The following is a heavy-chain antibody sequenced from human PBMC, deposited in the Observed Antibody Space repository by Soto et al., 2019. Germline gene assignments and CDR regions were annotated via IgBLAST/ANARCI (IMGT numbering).Heavy chain of an antibody. CDR2: IYSGGNT. D-gene: IGHD3-10*01. V-gene: IGHV3-66*01. J-gene: IGHJ4*02. CDR3: STRFGDH. CDR1: GFTVSSNY. Sequence: EVQLVESGGDLVQPGGSLRLSCAASGFTVSSNYMSWVRQAPGKGLEWVSVIYSGGNTYYADSVKDRFTIYRDDSKNTLFLQMNYLRVDDTAVYYCSTRFGDHWGQGTLVTVSS.